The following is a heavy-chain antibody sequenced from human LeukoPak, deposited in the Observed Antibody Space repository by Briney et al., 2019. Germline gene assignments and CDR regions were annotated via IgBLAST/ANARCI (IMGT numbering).Heavy chain of an antibody. Sequence: SETLSLTCTASGCSISYYYWSWIRQSPGKRLEWIGYIYYSGTTNYNPSLKSRVTISLDTSKNQFSLRLRSVPAAETAVYYCARLVLGGLRYFDYWGQGTLVTVSS. CDR1: GCSISYYY. J-gene: IGHJ4*02. CDR3: ARLVLGGLRYFDY. V-gene: IGHV4-59*01. CDR2: IYYSGTT. D-gene: IGHD3-9*01.